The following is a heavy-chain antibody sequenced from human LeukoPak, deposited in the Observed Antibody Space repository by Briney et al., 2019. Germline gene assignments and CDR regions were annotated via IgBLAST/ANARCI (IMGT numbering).Heavy chain of an antibody. J-gene: IGHJ4*02. CDR2: HYSDGNT. V-gene: IGHV3-53*01. D-gene: IGHD1-14*01. CDR3: ARGVEPLAANTLAY. Sequence: GGSLRLSCAASGFTVITNDMTWVRQAPRNGLEWASVHYSDGNTKYADSVQGRSTISRDNSKNTLYLEMNSLSPDDTAVYYCARGVEPLAANTLAYWGQGTLVTVSS. CDR1: GFTVITND.